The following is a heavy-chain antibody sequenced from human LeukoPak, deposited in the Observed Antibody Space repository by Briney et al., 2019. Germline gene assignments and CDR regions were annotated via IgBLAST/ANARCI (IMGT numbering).Heavy chain of an antibody. CDR2: IIPIFGTA. Sequence: SVKVSCKASGGTFSSYAISWVRQAPGQGLEWMGGIIPIFGTANYAQKFQGRVTITADESTSTAYMELSSLRSEDTAVYYCARDHGQWLVTGWFDPWGQGTLVTVSS. J-gene: IGHJ5*02. CDR3: ARDHGQWLVTGWFDP. D-gene: IGHD6-19*01. CDR1: GGTFSSYA. V-gene: IGHV1-69*01.